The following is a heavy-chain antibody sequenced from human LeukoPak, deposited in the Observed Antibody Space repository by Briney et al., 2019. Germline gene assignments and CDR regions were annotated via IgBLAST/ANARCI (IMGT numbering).Heavy chain of an antibody. CDR1: GGSISSHY. Sequence: SETLSLTCTVSGGSISSHYWSWIRQPPGKGLEWIGCINFSGRTNYNPYHPALKSRITRSLDTSKSQFSLNLTSVTAADTTVYYCARTNFDLGSGYKYYFDYWGQGAPVTVSA. V-gene: IGHV4-59*11. J-gene: IGHJ4*02. CDR2: INFSGRT. D-gene: IGHD3-3*01. CDR3: ARTNFDLGSGYKYYFDY.